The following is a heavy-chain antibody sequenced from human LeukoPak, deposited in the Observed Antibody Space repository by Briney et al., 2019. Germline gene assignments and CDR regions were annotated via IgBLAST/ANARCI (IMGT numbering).Heavy chain of an antibody. Sequence: QAGGSLRLSCAASGFTFSSYTMNWVRQAPGKGLEWVSYISSSSSTIYYADSVKGRFTISRDNAKNTLYLQMNSLRAEDTAVYYCAGGEYRYDILTGYYPPGYWGQGTLVTVSS. D-gene: IGHD3-9*01. J-gene: IGHJ4*02. CDR1: GFTFSSYT. CDR2: ISSSSSTI. CDR3: AGGEYRYDILTGYYPPGY. V-gene: IGHV3-48*04.